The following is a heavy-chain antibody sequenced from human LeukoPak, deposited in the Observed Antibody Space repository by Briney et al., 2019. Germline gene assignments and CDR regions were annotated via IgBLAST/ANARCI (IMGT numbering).Heavy chain of an antibody. V-gene: IGHV3-66*01. D-gene: IGHD3-16*01. CDR2: IYRGGGT. Sequence: GGSLRLSCAASGFTVSTNYVSWVRQAPGKGLEWASVIYRGGGTAYADSVKDRFTISRDNSRNTVYLQMNSLRAEDTAVYYCARDVIYASEIYSYGDCLGQGTLVTVSS. CDR1: GFTVSTNY. J-gene: IGHJ4*02. CDR3: ARDVIYASEIYSYGDC.